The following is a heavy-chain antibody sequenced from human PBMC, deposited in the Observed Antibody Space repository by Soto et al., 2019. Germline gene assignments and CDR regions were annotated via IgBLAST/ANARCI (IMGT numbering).Heavy chain of an antibody. CDR2: IYYSGST. D-gene: IGHD3-16*01. Sequence: TLSLTCTVSGGSINSGGFYWSWIRQQPGKGLEWIGYIYYSGSTYYNPSLKSRVTISVDTHKNRFSLKVSSVTAADTAVYYSARNRLQVLDYWRQGDLVTVSS. CDR3: ARNRLQVLDY. V-gene: IGHV4-31*03. CDR1: GGSINSGGFY. J-gene: IGHJ4*02.